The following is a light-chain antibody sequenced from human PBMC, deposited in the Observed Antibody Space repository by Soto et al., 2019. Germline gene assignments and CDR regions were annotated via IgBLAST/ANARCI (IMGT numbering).Light chain of an antibody. V-gene: IGKV1-39*01. CDR1: QSISTY. CDR2: AAS. CDR3: QQSYNTPLT. J-gene: IGKJ4*01. Sequence: DIQMTQSPSSLSASLGDRVTITCRASQSISTYLHWYQQIPGKAPQLLIYAASNLQSGVPSRFSSSGSGTDFTLIISSLQLEDFATYYCQQSYNTPLTFGGGTKVEIK.